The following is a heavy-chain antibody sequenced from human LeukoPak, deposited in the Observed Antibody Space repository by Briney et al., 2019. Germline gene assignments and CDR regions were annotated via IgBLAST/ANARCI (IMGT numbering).Heavy chain of an antibody. CDR2: INEDGSTT. Sequence: GGSLRLSCAASGFTFSSNWMHWVRQAPGKGLVWVSRINEDGSTTNYADSVKGRSTIFRDNAKNTLYLQMNSLRAEDTAVYYCAKVPVSGSYLYYFDYWGQGTLVTVSS. V-gene: IGHV3-74*01. D-gene: IGHD1-26*01. J-gene: IGHJ4*02. CDR1: GFTFSSNW. CDR3: AKVPVSGSYLYYFDY.